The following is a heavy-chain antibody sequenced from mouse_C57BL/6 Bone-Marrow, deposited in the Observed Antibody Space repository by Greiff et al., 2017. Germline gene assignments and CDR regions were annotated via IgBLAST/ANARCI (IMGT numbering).Heavy chain of an antibody. CDR3: AGDSKGSYWYFDV. D-gene: IGHD2-5*01. CDR2: INPSNGGT. V-gene: IGHV1-53*01. J-gene: IGHJ1*03. Sequence: QVQLKQSGTELMKPGASVKLSCKASGYTFTSYWMHWVKQRPGQGLEWIGNINPSNGGTNYNEKFKSKATLTVDKSSSTAYMQLSSLTSEDSAVYYCAGDSKGSYWYFDVWGTGTTVTVSS. CDR1: GYTFTSYW.